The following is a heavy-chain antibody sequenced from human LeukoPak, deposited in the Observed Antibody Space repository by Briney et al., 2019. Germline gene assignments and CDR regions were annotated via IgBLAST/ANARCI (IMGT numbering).Heavy chain of an antibody. D-gene: IGHD3-22*01. V-gene: IGHV3-23*01. J-gene: IGHJ4*02. CDR2: ISGSGGST. Sequence: GGSLRLSCAASGFTFSSYAMSWVRQAPGKGLEWVSAISGSGGSTYYADSVKGRLTISRDNSKNTLYLQMNSLRAEDTAVYYCAKGYYDSSGYFIGYWGQGTLVTVSS. CDR1: GFTFSSYA. CDR3: AKGYYDSSGYFIGY.